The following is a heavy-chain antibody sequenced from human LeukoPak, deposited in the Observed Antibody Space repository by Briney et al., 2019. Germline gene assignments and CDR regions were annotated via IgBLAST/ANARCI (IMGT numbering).Heavy chain of an antibody. CDR2: SRNKASSYTT. V-gene: IGHV3-72*01. J-gene: IGHJ6*02. D-gene: IGHD2/OR15-2a*01. CDR3: GRIAIYANNGMDV. CDR1: GFKFSDHY. Sequence: PGGSLRLSCAASGFKFSDHYIDCVRQAPGKGLEWVGRSRNKASSYTTEYAASVEGRFTISRDVSESSLYLQMNSLRTEDTAVYYCGRIAIYANNGMDVWGQGTTVTVSS.